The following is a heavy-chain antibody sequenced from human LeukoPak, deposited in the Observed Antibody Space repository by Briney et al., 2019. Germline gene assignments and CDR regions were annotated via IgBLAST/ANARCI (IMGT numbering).Heavy chain of an antibody. J-gene: IGHJ4*02. CDR1: GFTLSSYW. V-gene: IGHV4-34*01. D-gene: IGHD1-26*01. Sequence: AGSLRLSCAASGFTLSSYWMSWVRQAPGRGLEWIGEINHSGSTNYNPSLKSRVTISVDTSKNQFSLKLSSVTAADTAVYYCARLHVVGACYFDYWGQGTLVTVSS. CDR3: ARLHVVGACYFDY. CDR2: INHSGST.